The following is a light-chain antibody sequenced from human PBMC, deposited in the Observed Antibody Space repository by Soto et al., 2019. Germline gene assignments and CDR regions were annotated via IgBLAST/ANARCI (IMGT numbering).Light chain of an antibody. Sequence: EVVVTQSQATLSVSPGEGVTLSCSASQGIGDTLAWYQHKPGQTPRLLIYDTSTRATVVPARFSGSRSWPEFTLTIITLQSEDCAIYYCQPYNNWPLTFGRGTKVESK. CDR3: QPYNNWPLT. CDR2: DTS. V-gene: IGKV3-15*01. J-gene: IGKJ4*01. CDR1: QGIGDT.